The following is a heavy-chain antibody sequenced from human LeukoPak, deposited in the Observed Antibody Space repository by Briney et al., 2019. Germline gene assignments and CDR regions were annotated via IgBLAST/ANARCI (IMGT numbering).Heavy chain of an antibody. CDR1: GGTFSSYA. CDR2: IIPIFGTA. D-gene: IGHD2-2*01. V-gene: IGHV1-69*01. Sequence: SVKVSCRASGGTFSSYAISWVRQAPGQGLEWMGGIIPIFGTANYAQKFQGRVTITADESTSTAYMELSSLRSEDTAVYYCARDSKGSCSSTRCYHFDYWGQGTLVTVSS. J-gene: IGHJ4*02. CDR3: ARDSKGSCSSTRCYHFDY.